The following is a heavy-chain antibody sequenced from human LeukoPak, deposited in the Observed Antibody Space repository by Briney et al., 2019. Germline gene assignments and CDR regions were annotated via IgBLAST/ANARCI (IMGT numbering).Heavy chain of an antibody. J-gene: IGHJ6*02. Sequence: SVNVSCKASGGTFSSYAISWVRQAPGQGLEWMGGIIPIFGTANYAQKFQGRVTITADESTSTAYMELSSLRSEGTAVYYCARGGDGSSPFYYYGMDVWGQGTTVTVSS. V-gene: IGHV1-69*13. CDR3: ARGGDGSSPFYYYGMDV. CDR2: IIPIFGTA. CDR1: GGTFSSYA. D-gene: IGHD6-6*01.